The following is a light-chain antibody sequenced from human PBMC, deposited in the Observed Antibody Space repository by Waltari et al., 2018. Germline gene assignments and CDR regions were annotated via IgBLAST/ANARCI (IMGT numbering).Light chain of an antibody. CDR1: SSNIGSNY. CDR3: AAWDDSLSGGV. CDR2: RNS. Sequence: QSVLTQPPSASGTPGQRVTISCSGSSSNIGSNYVYWYQQLPGTAPKLLISRNSQRTSGVPDRFSGSKAGTSASLAISGLRSEDEANYYCAAWDDSLSGGVFGGGTKLTVL. V-gene: IGLV1-47*01. J-gene: IGLJ3*02.